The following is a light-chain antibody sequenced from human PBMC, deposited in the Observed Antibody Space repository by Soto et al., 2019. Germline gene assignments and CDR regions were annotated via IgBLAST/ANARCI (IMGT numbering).Light chain of an antibody. Sequence: EIVLTQSPATLSMSPGERATLSCRASQSVSTYLAWYQQKPGQAPRLLIFDASNRASGIPSRFSGSGSGTNLTLTISRLEPEDFAVYFWQPSSHWSPLTLGGGNKVQIK. CDR1: QSVSTY. CDR3: QPSSHWSPLT. CDR2: DAS. J-gene: IGKJ4*01. V-gene: IGKV3-11*01.